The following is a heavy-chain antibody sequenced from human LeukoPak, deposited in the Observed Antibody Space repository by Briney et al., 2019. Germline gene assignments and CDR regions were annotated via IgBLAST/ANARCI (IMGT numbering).Heavy chain of an antibody. CDR2: IKEDGSAQ. D-gene: IGHD3-22*01. V-gene: IGHV3-7*05. CDR3: ARDAGYDRFDY. J-gene: IGHJ4*02. CDR1: GFTFSRSW. Sequence: PGGSLRLSCADSGFTFSRSWMTWVRQAPGQGLEWVANIKEDGSAQNYVDSVKGRFTISRDNAKNTLYLEMKSLRAEDTAVYYCARDAGYDRFDYWGQGTLVTVSS.